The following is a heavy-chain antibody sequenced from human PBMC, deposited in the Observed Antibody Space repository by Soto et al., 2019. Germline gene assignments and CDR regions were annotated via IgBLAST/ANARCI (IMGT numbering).Heavy chain of an antibody. Sequence: SETLSLTCAVSGGSISSGGYSWSWIRQPPGKGLEWIGCIYYSGSINYNPSLKSRVTISVDTSKNQFSLKLSSVTAADTAVYYCAREIWFGEFYYGMDVWGQRTTVTVSS. V-gene: IGHV4-61*08. CDR3: AREIWFGEFYYGMDV. CDR1: GGSISSGGYS. CDR2: IYYSGSI. J-gene: IGHJ6*02. D-gene: IGHD3-10*01.